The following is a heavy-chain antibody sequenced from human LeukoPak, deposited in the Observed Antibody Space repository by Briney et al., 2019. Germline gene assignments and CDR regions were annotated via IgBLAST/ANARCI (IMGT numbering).Heavy chain of an antibody. Sequence: ASVKVSCKVSGYTLTELSMHWVRQAPGKGLEWMGGFDPKDGETIYAQKFQGRVTMTEDTSTDTAYMELSSLRSEDTAVYYCATGRRCSSTSCRPFDYWGQGTLVTVSS. V-gene: IGHV1-24*01. CDR3: ATGRRCSSTSCRPFDY. CDR2: FDPKDGET. D-gene: IGHD2-2*01. CDR1: GYTLTELS. J-gene: IGHJ4*02.